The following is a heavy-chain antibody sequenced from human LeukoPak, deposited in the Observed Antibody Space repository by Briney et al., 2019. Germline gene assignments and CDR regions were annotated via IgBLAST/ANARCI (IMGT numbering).Heavy chain of an antibody. D-gene: IGHD6-13*01. CDR1: GGSISSYY. V-gene: IGHV4-4*07. CDR2: IYTSGST. J-gene: IGHJ6*03. CDR3: ARDTGGYSSSWPLYYYYYYMDV. Sequence: PSETLSLTCTVSGGSISSYYWSWIRQPAGKGLEWIGRIYTSGSTNYNPSLKSRVTMSVDTSKNQFSLKLSSVTAADTAVYYCARDTGGYSSSWPLYYYYYYMDVWGKGTTVTISS.